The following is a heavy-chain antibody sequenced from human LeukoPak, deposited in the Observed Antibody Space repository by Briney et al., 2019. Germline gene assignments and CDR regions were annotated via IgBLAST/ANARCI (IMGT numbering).Heavy chain of an antibody. J-gene: IGHJ4*02. V-gene: IGHV3-21*01. CDR2: ISTSSSYI. CDR1: GFTFNSYT. CDR3: ARPSFTQGSYFDY. Sequence: GGSLRLSCAASGFTFNSYTMNWVRQAPGKGLEWVSSISTSSSYIYYADSVKGRFTISRDNAKNSLYLQMNSLSAEDTAVYYCARPSFTQGSYFDYWGQGTLVTVSS. D-gene: IGHD2-15*01.